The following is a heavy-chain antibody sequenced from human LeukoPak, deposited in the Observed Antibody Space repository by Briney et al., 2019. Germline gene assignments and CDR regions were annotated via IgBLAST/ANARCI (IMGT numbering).Heavy chain of an antibody. J-gene: IGHJ6*02. CDR3: ARDPMVRGDYGMDV. Sequence: EASVTVSCKASGYTFTSYGISWVRQAPGQGVEWMGWISAYNGNTNYAQKLQGRVTMTTDTSTSTAYMELRSLRSDDTAVYYCARDPMVRGDYGMDVWGQGTTVTVSS. CDR2: ISAYNGNT. D-gene: IGHD3-10*01. CDR1: GYTFTSYG. V-gene: IGHV1-18*01.